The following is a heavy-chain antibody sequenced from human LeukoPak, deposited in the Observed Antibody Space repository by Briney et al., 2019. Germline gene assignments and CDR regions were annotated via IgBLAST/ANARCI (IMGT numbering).Heavy chain of an antibody. Sequence: GGSLRLSCAASGFTFSSYSMNWVRQAPGKGLEWVSGISGSGGSTYYADSVKGRFTISRDNSKNTLYLRMNSLRAEDTAVYYCARGEKVVAATQYYYYYMDVWGKGTTVTVSS. CDR1: GFTFSSYS. CDR3: ARGEKVVAATQYYYYYMDV. V-gene: IGHV3-23*01. CDR2: ISGSGGST. D-gene: IGHD2-15*01. J-gene: IGHJ6*03.